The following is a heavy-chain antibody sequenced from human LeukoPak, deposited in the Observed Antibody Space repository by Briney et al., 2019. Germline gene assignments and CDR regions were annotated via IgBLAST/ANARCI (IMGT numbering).Heavy chain of an antibody. Sequence: GGSLRLSCAASGFTFDDYDMSWVRHVPGKGLEWVSGFKWNGDSTTYADSVKGRFNISRENAKNSLYLQMNSLRAEDTAVYYCARDQSSVAGTTYNWFDPWGQGTLVTVSS. J-gene: IGHJ5*02. V-gene: IGHV3-20*04. CDR1: GFTFDDYD. D-gene: IGHD6-19*01. CDR2: FKWNGDST. CDR3: ARDQSSVAGTTYNWFDP.